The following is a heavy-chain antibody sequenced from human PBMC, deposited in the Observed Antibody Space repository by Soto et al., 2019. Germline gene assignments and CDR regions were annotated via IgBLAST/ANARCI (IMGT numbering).Heavy chain of an antibody. D-gene: IGHD6-19*01. CDR1: GFTFSSYG. V-gene: IGHV3-33*01. J-gene: IGHJ5*02. Sequence: QVQLVESGGGVVQPGRSLRLSCAASGFTFSSYGMHWVRQAPGKGLEWVAVIWYDGSNKYYADSVKGGFTISRDNTKNAMYLKMSSLKAKDMAVYYCAREDSRGEYVWSWFDPWGQGTLVTVSS. CDR3: AREDSRGEYVWSWFDP. CDR2: IWYDGSNK.